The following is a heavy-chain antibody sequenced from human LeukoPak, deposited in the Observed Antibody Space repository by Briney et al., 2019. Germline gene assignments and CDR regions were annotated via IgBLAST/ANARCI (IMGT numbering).Heavy chain of an antibody. CDR1: GYTFTSYD. CDR2: MNPNSGNT. J-gene: IGHJ4*02. Sequence: ASVKVSCKASGYTFTSYDINWVRQATGQGLEWMGWMNPNSGNTGYAQKFQGRVTMTRNTSISTAYMELSSLRSEDTAVYYCARGSLNYDFWSGYYVFDYWGQGTLVTVSS. V-gene: IGHV1-8*01. D-gene: IGHD3-3*01. CDR3: ARGSLNYDFWSGYYVFDY.